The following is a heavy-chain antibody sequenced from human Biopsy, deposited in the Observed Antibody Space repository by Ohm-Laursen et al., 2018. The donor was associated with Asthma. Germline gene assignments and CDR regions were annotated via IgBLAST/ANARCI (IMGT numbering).Heavy chain of an antibody. J-gene: IGHJ6*02. CDR2: HDHEEGGT. CDR1: GYSLTDLS. CDR3: ASDFPKDYVRYNFQF. V-gene: IGHV1-24*01. Sequence: GASVKVSCKISGYSLTDLSMHWVRQAPGQGLEWMGGHDHEEGGTVNARRFQGRVTMTEDTSTDTAYMELSSLSSDDTAVYYCASDFPKDYVRYNFQFWGQGTTVTVSS. D-gene: IGHD2/OR15-2a*01.